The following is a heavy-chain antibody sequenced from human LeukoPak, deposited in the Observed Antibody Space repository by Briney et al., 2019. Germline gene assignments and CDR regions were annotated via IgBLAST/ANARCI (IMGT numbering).Heavy chain of an antibody. CDR3: AKARSSGPWGNYYYYGMDV. D-gene: IGHD6-19*01. CDR1: GFTFSSYG. CDR2: ISYDGSNK. V-gene: IGHV3-30*18. Sequence: GGSLRLSCAASGFTFSSYGMHWVRQAPGKGLEWVAVISYDGSNKYYADSVKGRFTISRDNSKNTLYLQMNSLRAEDTAVYYCAKARSSGPWGNYYYYGMDVWGQGTTVTVSS. J-gene: IGHJ6*02.